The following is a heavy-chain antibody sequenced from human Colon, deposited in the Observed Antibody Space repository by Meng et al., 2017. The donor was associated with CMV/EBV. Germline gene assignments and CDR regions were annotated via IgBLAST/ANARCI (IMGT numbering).Heavy chain of an antibody. CDR2: ISPSNDYI. CDR3: ARLGGVPAALLL. Sequence: GESLKISCAASGFNFEVYTMNWVRQAPGKGLEWIASISPSNDYIYFADSVKGRFTISRDNAKNSLYLQMNSLTAEDTAVYYCARLGGVPAALLLWGQGTTVTVSS. V-gene: IGHV3-21*01. J-gene: IGHJ6*02. D-gene: IGHD2-2*01. CDR1: GFNFEVYT.